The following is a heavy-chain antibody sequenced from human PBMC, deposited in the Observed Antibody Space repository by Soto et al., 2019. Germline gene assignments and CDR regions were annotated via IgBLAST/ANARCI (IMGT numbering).Heavy chain of an antibody. D-gene: IGHD2-2*01. J-gene: IGHJ6*02. Sequence: PGGSLRLSCSASGFTFNDENMSWVRQVPGKGLEWVSGISGGGSYIFYADSVQGRFSISRDNANNSLFLEMNSLRVEDTAVYYCARDSDCHSTSCFFPPHVWGQGTTVTVS. CDR1: GFTFNDEN. V-gene: IGHV3-21*01. CDR3: ARDSDCHSTSCFFPPHV. CDR2: ISGGGSYI.